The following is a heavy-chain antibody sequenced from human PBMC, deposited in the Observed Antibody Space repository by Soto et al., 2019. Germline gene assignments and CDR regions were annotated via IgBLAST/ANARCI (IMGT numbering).Heavy chain of an antibody. D-gene: IGHD3-22*01. J-gene: IGHJ4*02. CDR1: GFTFSSYG. CDR3: AKLIWSAMIVVDPTDCSDGPFLFEY. CDR2: ISYDGSNK. V-gene: IGHV3-30*18. Sequence: SLRLSCAASGFTFSSYGMHWVRQAPGKGLEWVAVISYDGSNKYYADSVKGRFTISRDNSKNTLYLQMNSLRAEDTAVYYCAKLIWSAMIVVDPTDCSDGPFLFEYWGQGTRVTVSS.